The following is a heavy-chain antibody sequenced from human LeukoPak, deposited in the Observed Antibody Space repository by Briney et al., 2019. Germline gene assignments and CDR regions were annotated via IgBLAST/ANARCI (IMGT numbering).Heavy chain of an antibody. V-gene: IGHV3-21*01. J-gene: IGHJ6*03. CDR3: AASSWASNYYYYYYMDV. CDR2: NSNSSSYI. Sequence: GGSLRLSCAASGFTFSSYSMNWVRQAPGKGLEWVSSNSNSSSYIYYADSVKGRFTISRDNAKNSLYLQMNSLRAEDTAIYYCAASSWASNYYYYYYMDVWGKGTTVTISS. D-gene: IGHD6-13*01. CDR1: GFTFSSYS.